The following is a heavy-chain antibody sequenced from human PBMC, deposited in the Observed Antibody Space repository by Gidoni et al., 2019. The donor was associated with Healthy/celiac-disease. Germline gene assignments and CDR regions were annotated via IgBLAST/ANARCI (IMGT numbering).Heavy chain of an antibody. CDR2: FDPEDGET. CDR1: GYTLTELS. J-gene: IGHJ4*02. D-gene: IGHD3-10*01. CDR3: ATDVDVVRGVGMLDY. Sequence: QVQLVQSGAEVQKPGASVKVSCKVSGYTLTELSIHWVRQAPGKGLEWMGGFDPEDGETIYAQKFQGRVTMTEDTSTDTAYMELSSLRSEDTAVYYCATDVDVVRGVGMLDYWGQGTLVTVSS. V-gene: IGHV1-24*01.